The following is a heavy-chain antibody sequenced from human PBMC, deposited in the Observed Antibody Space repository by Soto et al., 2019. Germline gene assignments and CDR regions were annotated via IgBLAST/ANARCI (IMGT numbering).Heavy chain of an antibody. D-gene: IGHD3-16*01. CDR1: GFTFTTYW. CDR3: VRDRTLFGEGLQH. J-gene: IGHJ1*01. Sequence: PGGSLRLSCEASGFTFTTYWMHWVRQVPGKGLVWVSRINVDGSTTGYVDSVKGRFTISRDNAKNTLYLQMSSLRAEDTAVYYCVRDRTLFGEGLQHWGQGTLVTVSS. CDR2: INVDGSTT. V-gene: IGHV3-74*01.